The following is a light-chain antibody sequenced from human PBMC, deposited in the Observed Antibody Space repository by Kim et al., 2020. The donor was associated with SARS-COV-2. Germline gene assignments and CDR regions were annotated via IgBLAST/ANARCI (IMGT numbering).Light chain of an antibody. V-gene: IGLV6-57*03. CDR3: QSYNRSNVV. Sequence: GQTITYSCPRSSGSIDDKYVQWYQQRPGSDPIIVIYEDDQRPSGVSDRFSGSIDNSSNSASLTISGLKTEDEADYYCQSYNRSNVVFGGGTQLTVL. CDR2: EDD. CDR1: SGSIDDKY. J-gene: IGLJ2*01.